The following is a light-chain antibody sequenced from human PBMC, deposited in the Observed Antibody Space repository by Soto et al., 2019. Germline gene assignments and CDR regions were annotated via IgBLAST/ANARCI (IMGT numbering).Light chain of an antibody. CDR1: SSDIGSYDL. Sequence: QSALTQPASVSGSPGQSITISCTGTSSDIGSYDLVSWYQQHPGNAPRLIIYEVNKRPSGVSNRFSGSKSGNTTSLTVSGLQAEDGAEYYCCSDATTTLFGGGTKVTVL. V-gene: IGLV2-23*02. CDR3: CSDATTTL. CDR2: EVN. J-gene: IGLJ2*01.